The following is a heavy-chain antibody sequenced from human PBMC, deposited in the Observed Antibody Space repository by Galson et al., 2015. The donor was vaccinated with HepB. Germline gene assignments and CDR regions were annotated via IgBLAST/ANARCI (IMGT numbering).Heavy chain of an antibody. CDR2: INTNTGNP. Sequence: SVKVSCKASGYTFTSYAMNWVRQAPGQGLEWMGWINTNTGNPTYAQGFTGRFVFSLDTSVSTAYLQISSLKAEDTAVYYCASRTDYYDSSGYYSGLDYWGQGTLVTVSS. D-gene: IGHD3-22*01. CDR3: ASRTDYYDSSGYYSGLDY. CDR1: GYTFTSYA. J-gene: IGHJ4*02. V-gene: IGHV7-4-1*02.